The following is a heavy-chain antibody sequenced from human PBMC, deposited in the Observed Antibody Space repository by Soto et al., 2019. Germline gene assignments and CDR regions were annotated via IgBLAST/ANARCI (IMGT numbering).Heavy chain of an antibody. CDR3: ANEKAVGATSVDSLGGFDY. V-gene: IGHV3-48*01. J-gene: IGHJ4*02. CDR2: ISSSSSTI. D-gene: IGHD1-26*01. CDR1: GFTFSTYS. Sequence: GGSLRLSCAASGFTFSTYSMNWVRQAPGKGLEWVSYISSSSSTIFYTDSVKGRFTVSRDNAKNSLYLQMNSLRAEDTAVYYCANEKAVGATSVDSLGGFDYWGQGALVTVSS.